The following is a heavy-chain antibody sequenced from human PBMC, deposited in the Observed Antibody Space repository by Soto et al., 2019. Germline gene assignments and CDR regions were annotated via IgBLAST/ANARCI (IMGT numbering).Heavy chain of an antibody. V-gene: IGHV1-2*04. Sequence: ASVKVSCKASGYTFTGYYMHWVRQAPGQGLEWMGWINPNSGGTNYAQKFQGWVTMTRDTSISTAYMELSRLRSDDTAVYYCARARGLERLTNYYYYGMDVWGQGTTVTVSS. D-gene: IGHD1-1*01. J-gene: IGHJ6*02. CDR1: GYTFTGYY. CDR2: INPNSGGT. CDR3: ARARGLERLTNYYYYGMDV.